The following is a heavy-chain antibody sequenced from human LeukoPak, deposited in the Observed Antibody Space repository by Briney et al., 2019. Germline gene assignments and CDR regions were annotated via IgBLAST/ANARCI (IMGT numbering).Heavy chain of an antibody. CDR1: GLTFSDHY. CDR3: TTQIYDILTGYYLVDY. V-gene: IGHV3-72*01. D-gene: IGHD3-9*01. Sequence: GGSLRLSCAASGLTFSDHYMDWVRQAPGKGLEWVGRTRNKANSYTTEYAASVKGRFTISRDDSKNTLYLQMNSLKTEDTAVYYCTTQIYDILTGYYLVDYWGQGTLVTVSS. CDR2: TRNKANSYTT. J-gene: IGHJ4*02.